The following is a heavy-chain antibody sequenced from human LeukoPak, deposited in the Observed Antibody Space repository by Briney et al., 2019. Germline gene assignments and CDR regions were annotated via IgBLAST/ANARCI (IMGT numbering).Heavy chain of an antibody. CDR1: GFTFSSYA. V-gene: IGHV3-30-3*01. J-gene: IGHJ4*02. D-gene: IGHD3-10*01. CDR2: ISYDGSNK. Sequence: GGSLRLSCAASGFTFSSYAMHWVRQAPGKGLEWVAVISYDGSNKYYADSVKGRFTISRDNSKNTMYLQMNSLRAEDTAVYYCARVGMVRGVITPTDYWGQGTLVTVSS. CDR3: ARVGMVRGVITPTDY.